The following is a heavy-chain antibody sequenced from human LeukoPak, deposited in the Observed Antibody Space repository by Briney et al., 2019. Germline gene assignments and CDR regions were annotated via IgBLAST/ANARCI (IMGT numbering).Heavy chain of an antibody. CDR1: GGSIRSSYYY. Sequence: PSETLSLTCTVSGGSIRSSYYYWGWIRQPPGKGRELIGSICDSGSTYYNPSLKSRVTISVDTSKKQFSLKLSSVTAADTAVYYCVTYYFDSSGPKKNYWGQGTLVTVSS. V-gene: IGHV4-39*07. CDR2: ICDSGST. CDR3: VTYYFDSSGPKKNY. D-gene: IGHD3-22*01. J-gene: IGHJ4*02.